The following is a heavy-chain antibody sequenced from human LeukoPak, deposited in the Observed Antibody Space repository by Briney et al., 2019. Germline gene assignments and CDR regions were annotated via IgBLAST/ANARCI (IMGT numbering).Heavy chain of an antibody. CDR3: ASSGNDYYYYYMDV. J-gene: IGHJ6*03. CDR2: ISTSRSYI. D-gene: IGHD6-25*01. V-gene: IGHV3-21*01. Sequence: GGSLRLSCAASGFTFRSYSMNWVRQAPGKGLEWVSSISTSRSYIYYADSVKGRFTISRDNSKNTLYLQMNSLRAEDTAVYYCASSGNDYYYYYMDVWGKGTTVTVSS. CDR1: GFTFRSYS.